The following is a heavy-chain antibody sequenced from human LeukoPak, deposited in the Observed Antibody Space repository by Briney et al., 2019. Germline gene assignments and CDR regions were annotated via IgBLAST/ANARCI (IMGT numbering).Heavy chain of an antibody. CDR3: AKASELVWFGAYFDY. Sequence: PGGSLRLSCAASGFTFSSYAMSWVRQAPGKGLEWVSAISGSGGSTYYADSVKGRFTISRDNSKNTLYLQMNSLRAEDTAVYYCAKASELVWFGAYFDYWGQGTLVTVPS. J-gene: IGHJ4*02. CDR1: GFTFSSYA. CDR2: ISGSGGST. V-gene: IGHV3-23*01. D-gene: IGHD3-10*01.